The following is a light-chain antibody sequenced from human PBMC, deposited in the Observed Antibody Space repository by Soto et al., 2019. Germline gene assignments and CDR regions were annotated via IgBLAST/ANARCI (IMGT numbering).Light chain of an antibody. CDR2: EVT. J-gene: IGLJ3*02. V-gene: IGLV2-14*01. CDR3: SSYTSSSTLGV. Sequence: QSVLTQPASVSGSPGQSITISCTGTSSDVGGYNYVSWYQQHPGKAPKLMIYEVTNRPSGVSNRFSGSESDNTASLTISGLQAEDEADYYCSSYTSSSTLGVFGGGTKLTVL. CDR1: SSDVGGYNY.